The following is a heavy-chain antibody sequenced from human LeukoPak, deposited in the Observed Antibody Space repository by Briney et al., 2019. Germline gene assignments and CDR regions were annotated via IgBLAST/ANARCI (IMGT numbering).Heavy chain of an antibody. V-gene: IGHV4-39*07. CDR2: IYYSGST. CDR3: ARLYLRDHCSSTSCYGLYFDY. J-gene: IGHJ4*02. D-gene: IGHD2-2*01. Sequence: PSETLSLTCTVSGGSISSSSYYWGWIRQPPGKGLEWIGRIYYSGSTYYNPSLKTRVTISVDTSKNQFSLKLSSVTAADTAVYYCARLYLRDHCSSTSCYGLYFDYWGQGTLVTVSS. CDR1: GGSISSSSYY.